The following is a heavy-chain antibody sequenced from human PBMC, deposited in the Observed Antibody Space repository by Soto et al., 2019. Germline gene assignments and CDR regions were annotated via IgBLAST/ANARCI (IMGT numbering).Heavy chain of an antibody. CDR2: IYHGGTT. CDR1: GYSISSGSY. D-gene: IGHD3-9*01. J-gene: IGHJ6*02. Sequence: SETLSLTCTVSGYSISSGSYWAWIRQPPGKGPEWIASIYHGGTTFYNPSLKSRITISVDTSNNQFSLKLTSVTAADTAVYYCARVGDPGPVLRYFDWLPPDYYYYGMDVWGQGTTVTVSS. CDR3: ARVGDPGPVLRYFDWLPPDYYYYGMDV. V-gene: IGHV4-38-2*02.